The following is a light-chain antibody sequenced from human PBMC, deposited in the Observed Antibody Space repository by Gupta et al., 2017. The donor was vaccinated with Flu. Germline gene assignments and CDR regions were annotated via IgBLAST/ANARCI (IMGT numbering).Light chain of an antibody. J-gene: IGLJ2*01. CDR3: SSCTSSTTLV. Sequence: TSTDIGSYKYVSWYQQHPGKAPHLLIYDVTNRPSGVSTRFSGSKSGDTASLTISGLQAEDEADYYCSSCTSSTTLVFGGGTRLTVL. CDR1: STDIGSYKY. CDR2: DVT. V-gene: IGLV2-14*03.